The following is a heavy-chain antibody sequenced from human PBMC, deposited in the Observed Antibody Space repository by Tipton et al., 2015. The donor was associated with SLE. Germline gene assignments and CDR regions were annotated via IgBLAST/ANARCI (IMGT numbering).Heavy chain of an antibody. CDR1: GFTFSSYA. D-gene: IGHD2-2*01. CDR3: VKGVGYCSSTSCQRGRAFDI. Sequence: SLRLSCPASGFTFSSYAMHWVRQAPGKGLEYVSAISSNGGSTYYADSVKGRFTISRDNSKNTLYLQMSSLRAEDTAVYYCVKGVGYCSSTSCQRGRAFDIWGQGTMVTVSS. J-gene: IGHJ3*02. V-gene: IGHV3-64D*06. CDR2: ISSNGGST.